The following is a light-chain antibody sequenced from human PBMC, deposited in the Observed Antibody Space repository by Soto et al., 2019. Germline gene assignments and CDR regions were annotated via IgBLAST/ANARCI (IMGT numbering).Light chain of an antibody. V-gene: IGKV3-15*01. J-gene: IGKJ4*01. CDR3: QQYNNWPPLT. CDR2: GAS. Sequence: EIVMTQSPATLSVSPGERATLSCRASESGSSNLAWYQQKPGQAPRLLIYGASTRATGIPARFSGSGSGTEFTLTISSQQSEDFAVYYCQQYNNWPPLTFGGGTKVEIK. CDR1: ESGSSN.